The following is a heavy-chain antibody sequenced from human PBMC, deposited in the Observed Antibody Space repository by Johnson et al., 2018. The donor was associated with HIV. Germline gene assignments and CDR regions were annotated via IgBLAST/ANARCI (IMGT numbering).Heavy chain of an antibody. D-gene: IGHD3-22*01. CDR1: GFTFDDYG. Sequence: VQLVESGGGVVRPGGSLRLSCAASGFTFDDYGMSWVRQVPGKGLEWVSGISWNGGSKGYAESVKGRFSISRDNAKNYLYLQMNSLRPEDTALYYCAKDNDISGYFSDAFDVWGQGTMVTVSS. J-gene: IGHJ3*01. CDR3: AKDNDISGYFSDAFDV. V-gene: IGHV3-20*04. CDR2: ISWNGGSK.